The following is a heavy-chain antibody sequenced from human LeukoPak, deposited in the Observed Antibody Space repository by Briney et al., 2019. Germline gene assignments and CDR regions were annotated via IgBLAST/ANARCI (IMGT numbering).Heavy chain of an antibody. CDR3: ARHLYYDSSGYYYEADY. CDR1: GGSISSSSYY. CDR2: IYYSGST. D-gene: IGHD3-22*01. V-gene: IGHV4-39*01. Sequence: SETLSLTCTVSGGSISSSSYYWGWIRQPPGKGLEWIGSIYYSGSTYYNPSLKSRVTISVDTSKNQFSLKLSSVTAADTAVYYCARHLYYDSSGYYYEADYWGQGTLVTVSS. J-gene: IGHJ4*02.